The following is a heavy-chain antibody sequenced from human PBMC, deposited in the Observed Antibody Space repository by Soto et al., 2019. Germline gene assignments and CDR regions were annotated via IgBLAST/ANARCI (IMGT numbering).Heavy chain of an antibody. CDR1: GGTFSSYP. J-gene: IGHJ4*02. D-gene: IGHD3-22*01. V-gene: IGHV1-69*13. CDR3: ARGGSGYTWFNEF. Sequence: AASVKVSCKASGGTFSSYPISWVRQVPGQGLEWMGGIIPVFQTAYYTQRFQGRVTITADESTNTAYMELSSLRSEDTAIYYCARGGSGYTWFNEFWGQGTLVTVSS. CDR2: IIPVFQTA.